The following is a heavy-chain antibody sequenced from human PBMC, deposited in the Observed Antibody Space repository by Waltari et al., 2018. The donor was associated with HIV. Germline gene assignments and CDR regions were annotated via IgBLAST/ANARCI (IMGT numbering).Heavy chain of an antibody. CDR2: INHSGST. J-gene: IGHJ4*02. D-gene: IGHD3-22*01. CDR3: ARGVRDYDSSGYYFDY. V-gene: IGHV4-34*01. Sequence: QVQLQQWGAGLLKLSETLSLTCAGYGGSFSGYFWRWTRPPPGKGLEWIGEINHSGSTNYNPSLKSRVTISVDTSKNQFSLKLSSVTAADTAVYYCARGVRDYDSSGYYFDYWGQGTLVTVSS. CDR1: GGSFSGYF.